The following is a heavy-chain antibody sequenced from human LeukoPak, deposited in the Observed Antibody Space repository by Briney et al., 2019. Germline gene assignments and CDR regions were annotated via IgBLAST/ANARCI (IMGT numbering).Heavy chain of an antibody. V-gene: IGHV1-2*02. Sequence: ASVKVSCKASGYTFTSYYMHWVRQAPGQGLEWMGWINPNSGGTNYAQKFQGRVTMTRDTSISTAYMELSRLRSDDTAVYYCARDLRYYYGSGSYYTLDYWGQGTLVTVSS. D-gene: IGHD3-10*01. CDR2: INPNSGGT. CDR3: ARDLRYYYGSGSYYTLDY. CDR1: GYTFTSYY. J-gene: IGHJ4*02.